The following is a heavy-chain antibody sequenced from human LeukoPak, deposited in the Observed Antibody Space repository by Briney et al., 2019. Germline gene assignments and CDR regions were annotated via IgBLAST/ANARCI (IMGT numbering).Heavy chain of an antibody. J-gene: IGHJ5*02. CDR2: INHRGSS. CDR1: RESFSASI. Sequence: PSETLSLTCAVYRESFSASIWNWIRQAPGKPLEYIGEINHRGSSHYNPSLKTRVTLSVDTSKNQFSLRLTSVTAADTAVYFCARGSSFDGYCSAGACDAGYYDAWGQGTPVTVSS. D-gene: IGHD2-15*01. CDR3: ARGSSFDGYCSAGACDAGYYDA. V-gene: IGHV4-34*01.